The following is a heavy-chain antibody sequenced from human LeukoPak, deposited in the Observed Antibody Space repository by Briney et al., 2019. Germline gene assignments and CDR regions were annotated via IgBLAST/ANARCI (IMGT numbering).Heavy chain of an antibody. D-gene: IGHD5-18*01. V-gene: IGHV3-20*04. CDR2: INWNGGST. Sequence: GGSLRLSCAASGFTFDDYGMSWVRQAPGKGLEWVSGINWNGGSTGYADSVKGRFTISRDNAKNSLYLQMNSLRAEDTALYYCARDSGYSYGIHYYYYMDVWRKGTTVTVSS. CDR3: ARDSGYSYGIHYYYYMDV. J-gene: IGHJ6*03. CDR1: GFTFDDYG.